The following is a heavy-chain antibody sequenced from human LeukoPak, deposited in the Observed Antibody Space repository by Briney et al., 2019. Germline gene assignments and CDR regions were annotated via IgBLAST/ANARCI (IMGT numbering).Heavy chain of an antibody. V-gene: IGHV1-2*02. CDR3: ARDQWHPAFYYDSSGYYPDY. Sequence: ASVKVSCKASGYTLTGYYMHWVRQAPGQGLEWMGWINPNSGGTNSAQKFQGRVTMTRDTSISTAYMELSRLRSDDTPMYFCARDQWHPAFYYDSSGYYPDYWGQGTLVTVCS. D-gene: IGHD3-22*01. J-gene: IGHJ4*02. CDR2: INPNSGGT. CDR1: GYTLTGYY.